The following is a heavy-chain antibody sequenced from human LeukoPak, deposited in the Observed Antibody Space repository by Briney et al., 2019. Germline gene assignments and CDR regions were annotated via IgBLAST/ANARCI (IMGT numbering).Heavy chain of an antibody. CDR1: GFTFSSYS. V-gene: IGHV3-48*01. J-gene: IGHJ4*02. CDR2: ISSSSSTI. D-gene: IGHD4-23*01. Sequence: GGPLRLSCAASGFTFSSYSMNWVRQAPGKGLEWVPYISSSSSTIYYADSVKGRFTISRDNAKSSLYLQMNSLRAEDTAVYYCARDHYGGNSDYWGQGTLVTVSS. CDR3: ARDHYGGNSDY.